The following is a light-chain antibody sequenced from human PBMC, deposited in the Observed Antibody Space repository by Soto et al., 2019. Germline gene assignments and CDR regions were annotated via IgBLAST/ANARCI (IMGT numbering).Light chain of an antibody. V-gene: IGLV2-23*01. CDR1: SSDVGSYNL. CDR3: CSYAGSSTV. Sequence: QSVLTQPASVSGSPGQSITISCTGTSSDVGSYNLVSWYQQHPGKAPKLMIYEGSKRPSGVSNRFSGSKSGNTASLTISGLQAEDEADYYCCSYAGSSTVFGGGTDLTVL. J-gene: IGLJ2*01. CDR2: EGS.